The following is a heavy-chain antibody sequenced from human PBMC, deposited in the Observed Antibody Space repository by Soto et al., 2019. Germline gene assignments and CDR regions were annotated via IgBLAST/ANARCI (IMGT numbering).Heavy chain of an antibody. CDR2: ISWNSGSI. CDR1: GFTFDDYA. D-gene: IGHD3-9*01. J-gene: IGHJ6*03. CDR3: AKDMNQVVRYFDWLLYYYYYMDV. Sequence: EVQLVKSGGGLVQPGRSLRLSCAASGFTFDDYAMHWVRQAPGKGLEWVSGISWNSGSIGYADSVKGRFTISRDNAKNSLYLQMNSLRAEDTALYYCAKDMNQVVRYFDWLLYYYYYMDVWGKGTTVTVSS. V-gene: IGHV3-9*01.